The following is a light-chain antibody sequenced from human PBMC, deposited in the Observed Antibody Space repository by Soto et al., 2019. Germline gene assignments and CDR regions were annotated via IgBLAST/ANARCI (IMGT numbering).Light chain of an antibody. V-gene: IGLV2-23*01. CDR2: EGS. J-gene: IGLJ1*01. CDR1: SSDVGSYNL. CDR3: CSYAGSSTSLYV. Sequence: QSALTQPASVSGSPGQSITISCTGASSDVGSYNLVSWYQQHPGEAPKLMIYEGSKRPSGVSNRFSGSKSGNTASLTISGLQAEDEADYYCCSYAGSSTSLYVFGTGTKVTVL.